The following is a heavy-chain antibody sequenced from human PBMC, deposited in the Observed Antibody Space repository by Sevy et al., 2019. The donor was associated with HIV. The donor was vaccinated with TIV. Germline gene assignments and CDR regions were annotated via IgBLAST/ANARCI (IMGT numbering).Heavy chain of an antibody. CDR1: GYTFTSYG. CDR3: ARSQPIPIDIVVVPAAKSAFDI. V-gene: IGHV1-18*01. J-gene: IGHJ3*02. Sequence: ASVKVSCKASGYTFTSYGISWVRQAPGQGLEWMGWISAYNGNTNYAQKLQGRVTMTTDTSTSTAYMELRSLRSDDTAVYYCARSQPIPIDIVVVPAAKSAFDIWGQGTMVTVSS. CDR2: ISAYNGNT. D-gene: IGHD2-2*01.